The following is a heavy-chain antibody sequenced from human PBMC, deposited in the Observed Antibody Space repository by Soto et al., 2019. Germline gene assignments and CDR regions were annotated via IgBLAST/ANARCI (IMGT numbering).Heavy chain of an antibody. CDR1: GFTFSSYW. V-gene: IGHV3-7*03. CDR3: ARSYCTSTSCYGGYAFDI. J-gene: IGHJ3*02. CDR2: IKQDGSEK. D-gene: IGHD2-2*01. Sequence: PGGSLRLSCAASGFTFSSYWMSWVRQAPGKGLEWVANIKQDGSEKWYVDSVKGRFTISRDNAKKSLYLQMNSLRAEDTAVYYCARSYCTSTSCYGGYAFDIWGQGTMVTVSS.